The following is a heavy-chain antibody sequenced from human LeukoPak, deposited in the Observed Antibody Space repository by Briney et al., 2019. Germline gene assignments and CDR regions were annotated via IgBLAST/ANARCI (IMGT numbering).Heavy chain of an antibody. D-gene: IGHD3-10*01. Sequence: GGSLRLSCAASGFTFSSYAMSWVRQAPGKGLEWVSAISGSGGSTYYADSVKGRFTISRDNSKNTLYLQMNRLRAEDTAVYYCAKDNQWFGELLFDYWGQGTLVTVSS. V-gene: IGHV3-23*01. CDR1: GFTFSSYA. J-gene: IGHJ4*02. CDR2: ISGSGGST. CDR3: AKDNQWFGELLFDY.